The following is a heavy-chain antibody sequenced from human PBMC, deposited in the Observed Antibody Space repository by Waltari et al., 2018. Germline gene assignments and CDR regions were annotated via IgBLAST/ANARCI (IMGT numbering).Heavy chain of an antibody. CDR2: IKQDGSEK. D-gene: IGHD6-13*01. CDR1: GFTFSSYA. J-gene: IGHJ3*02. CDR3: ARGGLGSSSWPDDAFDI. Sequence: EVQLVESGGGLVQPGGSLRLSCAASGFTFSSYAMSWVRQAPGRGVEWVANIKQDGSEKYNVDSVKGRVTISRDNAKNSLYLQMNSLRAEDTAVYYWARGGLGSSSWPDDAFDIWGQGTMVTVSS. V-gene: IGHV3-7*01.